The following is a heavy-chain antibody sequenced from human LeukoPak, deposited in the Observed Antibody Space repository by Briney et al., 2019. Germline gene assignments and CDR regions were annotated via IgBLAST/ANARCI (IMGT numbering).Heavy chain of an antibody. Sequence: GGSLRLSCAASGFTFSSYWMSWVRQAPGKGLEWVANIKQDGSEKYYVDSVKGRFTISRDNAKNSLYLQMNSLRAEDTAVYYCARDRESHYPNLLPLGYFDYWGQGTLVTVSS. CDR3: ARDRESHYPNLLPLGYFDY. V-gene: IGHV3-7*01. D-gene: IGHD3-16*01. CDR1: GFTFSSYW. J-gene: IGHJ4*02. CDR2: IKQDGSEK.